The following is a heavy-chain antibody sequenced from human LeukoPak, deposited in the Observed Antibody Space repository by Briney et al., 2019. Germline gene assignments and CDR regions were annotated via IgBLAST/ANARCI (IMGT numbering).Heavy chain of an antibody. Sequence: GGSLRLSCAALGFTFSSYWMSWVRQAPGKGLEWVANIKQDGSEKYYVDSVKGRFTISRDNAKNSLYLQMNSLRAEDTAVYYCARDRMYGDPDYWGQGTLVTVSS. CDR1: GFTFSSYW. D-gene: IGHD3-10*02. V-gene: IGHV3-7*01. CDR2: IKQDGSEK. J-gene: IGHJ4*02. CDR3: ARDRMYGDPDY.